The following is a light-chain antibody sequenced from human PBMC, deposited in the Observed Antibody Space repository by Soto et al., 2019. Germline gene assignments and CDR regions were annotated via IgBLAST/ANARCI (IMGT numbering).Light chain of an antibody. CDR2: EVS. CDR3: NSHTSGDFRV. J-gene: IGLJ1*01. Sequence: QSVLTQPASVSGSPGQSITISCTGTSSDVGRYNHVSWYQHHPGKAPKLIISEVSSRPSGVSNRFSGSKSGYTASLTISGLQAEDEADYYCNSHTSGDFRVFGTGTKVTVL. V-gene: IGLV2-14*01. CDR1: SSDVGRYNH.